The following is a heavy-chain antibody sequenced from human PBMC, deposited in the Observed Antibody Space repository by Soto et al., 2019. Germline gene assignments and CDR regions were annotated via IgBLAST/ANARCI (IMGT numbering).Heavy chain of an antibody. J-gene: IGHJ6*02. CDR1: GGTFSSYA. CDR2: IIPIFGTA. D-gene: IGHD5-12*01. Sequence: QVQLLQSGAEVKKPGSSVKVSCKASGGTFSSYAISWVRQAPGQGLEWMGGIIPIFGTANYAQKFQGRVTITADESTSTAYMELSSLRSEDTAVYYCARRGEAGWLQLRDYYYYGMDVWGQGTTVTVSS. CDR3: ARRGEAGWLQLRDYYYYGMDV. V-gene: IGHV1-69*01.